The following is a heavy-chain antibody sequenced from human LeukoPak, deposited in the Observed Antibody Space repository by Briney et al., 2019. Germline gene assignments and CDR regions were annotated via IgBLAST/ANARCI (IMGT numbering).Heavy chain of an antibody. J-gene: IGHJ4*02. CDR3: AVGRRTDFDY. CDR2: INPNSGGT. D-gene: IGHD1-26*01. Sequence: GASVKVSCKASGYTFTDYYIHWVRQAPGQGLELMGWINPNSGGTNYAQNFQGRVTMTRDTYITAAYMDLSRLRLDDTAVYYCAVGRRTDFDYWGQGTLVTVSS. CDR1: GYTFTDYY. V-gene: IGHV1-2*02.